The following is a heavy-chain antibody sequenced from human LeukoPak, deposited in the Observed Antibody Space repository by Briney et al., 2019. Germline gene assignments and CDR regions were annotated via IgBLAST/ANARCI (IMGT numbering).Heavy chain of an antibody. CDR2: INPNSGGT. CDR3: ARYCSSTSCSKKPDY. D-gene: IGHD2-2*01. CDR1: GYTFTGYY. J-gene: IGHJ4*02. Sequence: ASVKVSCKAYGYTFTGYYMHWVRQAPGQGLEWMGRINPNSGGTNYAQKFQGRVTMTRDTSISTAYMELSRLRSDDTAVYYCARYCSSTSCSKKPDYWGQGTLVTVSS. V-gene: IGHV1-2*06.